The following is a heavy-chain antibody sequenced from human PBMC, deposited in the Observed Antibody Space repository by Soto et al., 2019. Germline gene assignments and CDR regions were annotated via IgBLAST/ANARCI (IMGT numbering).Heavy chain of an antibody. V-gene: IGHV1-46*01. D-gene: IGHD4-17*01. CDR3: AGDVSTVTDSPGVLGY. Sequence: ASVKVSCKASGYTFTSYYMHWVRQAPGQGLEWMGIINPSGGSTSYAQKFQGRVTMTRDTSTSTVYMELSSLRSEDTAVYYCAGDVSTVTDSPGVLGYWGQGTLVTVSS. CDR1: GYTFTSYY. J-gene: IGHJ4*02. CDR2: INPSGGST.